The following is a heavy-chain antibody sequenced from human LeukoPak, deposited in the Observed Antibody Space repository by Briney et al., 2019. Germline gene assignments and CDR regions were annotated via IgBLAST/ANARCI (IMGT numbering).Heavy chain of an antibody. V-gene: IGHV5-51*01. CDR2: IYPGDSGA. J-gene: IGHJ4*02. CDR3: ARRYTLFSPIDY. Sequence: GESLKISCKGSGFIFTTYWIDWVRQMPGKGLEWMGSIYPGDSGARYSPSFQGQVTISDDKSINTAYLQWSSLKASDTAIYYCARRYTLFSPIDYWGQGTLVTVSS. D-gene: IGHD3-16*02. CDR1: GFIFTTYW.